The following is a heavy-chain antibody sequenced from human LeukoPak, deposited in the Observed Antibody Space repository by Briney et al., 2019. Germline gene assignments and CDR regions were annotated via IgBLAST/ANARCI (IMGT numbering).Heavy chain of an antibody. CDR3: ARRKYYYGSSALDY. J-gene: IGHJ4*02. D-gene: IGHD3-22*01. V-gene: IGHV3-30*19. Sequence: PGGSLRLSCAASGFTFSSYGMHWVRQAPGKELEWVAVISYDGSNKYYADSVKGRFTISRDNSKNTLYLQMNSLRAEDTAVYYCARRKYYYGSSALDYWGQGTLVTVSS. CDR1: GFTFSSYG. CDR2: ISYDGSNK.